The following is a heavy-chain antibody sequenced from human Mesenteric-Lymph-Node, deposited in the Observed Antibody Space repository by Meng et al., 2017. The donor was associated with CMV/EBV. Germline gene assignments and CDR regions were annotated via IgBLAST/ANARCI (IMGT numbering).Heavy chain of an antibody. Sequence: GGSLRLSCAASGFTFSSYWMSWVRQAPGKGLEWVANIKQDGSEKYYVDSVKGRFTISRDNAKNSLYLQMNSLRAEDTAVYYCARFAESSSRSYYFDYWGQGTLVTVSS. CDR1: GFTFSSYW. CDR2: IKQDGSEK. V-gene: IGHV3-7*01. CDR3: ARFAESSSRSYYFDY. J-gene: IGHJ4*02. D-gene: IGHD6-13*01.